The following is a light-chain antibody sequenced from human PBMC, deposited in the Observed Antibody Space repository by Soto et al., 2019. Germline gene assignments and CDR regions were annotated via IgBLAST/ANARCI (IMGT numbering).Light chain of an antibody. CDR1: SSDLGRYNF. CDR3: SSYTASSTVV. CDR2: DVS. V-gene: IGLV2-14*03. Sequence: QSALTQAASVSGSPGQSITISCIGTSSDLGRYNFVSWYQQHPGKAPKLLISDVSDRPSGISNRFSGSKSGNTASLTIAGLQAEDEADYYCSSYTASSTVVFGGGTKVTVL. J-gene: IGLJ2*01.